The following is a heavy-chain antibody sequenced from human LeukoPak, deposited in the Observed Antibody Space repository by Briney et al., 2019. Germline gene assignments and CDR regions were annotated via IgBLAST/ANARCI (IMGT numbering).Heavy chain of an antibody. CDR1: GFTFSSYS. V-gene: IGHV3-48*04. CDR3: ARVIGSYGDSAY. Sequence: GGSLTLSCAASGFTFSSYSMNWVRQAPGKGLEWLSYISSTSSAIYYADSLKGRFTISRDNAKNSLYPQMDSLRAEDTAVYYCARVIGSYGDSAYWGQGTLVTVSS. D-gene: IGHD3-16*01. J-gene: IGHJ4*02. CDR2: ISSTSSAI.